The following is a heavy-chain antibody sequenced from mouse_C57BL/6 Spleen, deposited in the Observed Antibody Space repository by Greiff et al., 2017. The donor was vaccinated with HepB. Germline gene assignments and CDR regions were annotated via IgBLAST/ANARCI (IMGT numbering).Heavy chain of an antibody. CDR1: GYAFSSSW. CDR2: IYPGDGDT. Sequence: QVQLQQSGPELVKPGASVKISCKASGYAFSSSWMNWVKQRPGKGLEWIGRIYPGDGDTNYNGKFKGKATLTADKSSSTAYMQLSSLTSEDSAVYFCARDTTPVGGNWFAYWGQGTLVTVSA. CDR3: ARDTTPVGGNWFAY. J-gene: IGHJ3*01. V-gene: IGHV1-82*01. D-gene: IGHD1-1*01.